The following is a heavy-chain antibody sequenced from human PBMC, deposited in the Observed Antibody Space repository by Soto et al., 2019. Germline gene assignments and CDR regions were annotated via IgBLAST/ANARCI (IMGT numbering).Heavy chain of an antibody. CDR1: GGSISSHF. Sequence: PSETLSLTCTVSGGSISSHFWSWIRQPPGKGLEWIGHIYNSGSTNYNPSLKSRVTISVDTSKNQFSLKLSSVTAADTAMYYCARETYYYYYMDVWGKGTTVTVSS. CDR3: ARETYYYYYMDV. J-gene: IGHJ6*03. CDR2: IYNSGST. V-gene: IGHV4-59*08.